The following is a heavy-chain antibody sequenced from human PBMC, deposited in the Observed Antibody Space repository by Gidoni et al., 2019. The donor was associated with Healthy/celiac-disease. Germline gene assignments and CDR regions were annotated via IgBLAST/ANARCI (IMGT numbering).Heavy chain of an antibody. V-gene: IGHV3-15*01. CDR2: IKSKTDGGTT. CDR3: FCGYYYYGSGSLDPEVFDY. Sequence: EVQLVESGGGLVKPGGSLRLSCAASGFTFSNAWMRWVRQAPGKGLEWVGRIKSKTDGGTTDYAAPVKGRFTISRDDSKNTLYLQMNSLKTEDTAVYYCFCGYYYYGSGSLDPEVFDYWGQGTLVTVSS. CDR1: GFTFSNAW. J-gene: IGHJ4*02. D-gene: IGHD3-10*01.